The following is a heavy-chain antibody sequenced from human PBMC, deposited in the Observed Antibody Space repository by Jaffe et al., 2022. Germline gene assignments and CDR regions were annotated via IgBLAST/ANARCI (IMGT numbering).Heavy chain of an antibody. Sequence: QLQLQESGPGLVKPSETLSLTCTVSGGSISSSSYYWGWIRQPPGKGLEWIGSIYYSGSTYYNPSLKSRVTISVDTSKNQFSLKLSSVTAADTAVYYCARRPYYDFWSGYYTVFDYWGQGTLVTVSS. D-gene: IGHD3-3*01. V-gene: IGHV4-39*01. CDR1: GGSISSSSYY. J-gene: IGHJ4*02. CDR2: IYYSGST. CDR3: ARRPYYDFWSGYYTVFDY.